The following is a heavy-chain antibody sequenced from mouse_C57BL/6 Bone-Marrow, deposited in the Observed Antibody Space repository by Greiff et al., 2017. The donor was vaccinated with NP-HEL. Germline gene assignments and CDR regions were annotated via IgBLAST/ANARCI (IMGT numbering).Heavy chain of an antibody. J-gene: IGHJ2*01. D-gene: IGHD1-1*01. V-gene: IGHV14-4*01. CDR1: GFNIKDDY. CDR3: TTHYYGSSYGLYYFDY. Sequence: VQLQQSGAELVRPGASVKLSCTASGFNIKDDYMHWVKQRPEQGLEWIGWIDPENGDTEYASKFQGKATITADTSSNTAYLQLSSLTSEDTAVYYCTTHYYGSSYGLYYFDYWGQGTTLTVSS. CDR2: IDPENGDT.